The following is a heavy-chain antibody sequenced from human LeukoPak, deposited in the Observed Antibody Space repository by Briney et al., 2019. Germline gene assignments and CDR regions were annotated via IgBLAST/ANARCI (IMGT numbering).Heavy chain of an antibody. Sequence: GGSLRLSCAASGFTFSSYSMNWVRQAPGKGLEWVSSISSSSSYIYYADSVKGRFTISRDNAKNSLYLQMNSLRAEDTAVYYCARDLVAFGGVMSYYFDYWGQGTLVTVSS. D-gene: IGHD3-16*01. CDR1: GFTFSSYS. CDR3: ARDLVAFGGVMSYYFDY. CDR2: ISSSSSYI. J-gene: IGHJ4*02. V-gene: IGHV3-21*01.